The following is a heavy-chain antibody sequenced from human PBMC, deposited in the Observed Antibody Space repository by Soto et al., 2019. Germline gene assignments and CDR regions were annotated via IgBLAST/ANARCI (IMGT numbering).Heavy chain of an antibody. V-gene: IGHV4-59*01. CDR3: ARVRHYDILTTDAFDI. CDR2: IYYSGST. Sequence: PSETLSLTCTVSGGCISSYYWSWFRQPPGKGLEWIWYIYYSGSTKYNPSLKRRGTISVDTSKNQLSLKLSSVTAADTAVYYCARVRHYDILTTDAFDIWGQGTMVTVSS. D-gene: IGHD3-9*01. CDR1: GGCISSYY. J-gene: IGHJ3*02.